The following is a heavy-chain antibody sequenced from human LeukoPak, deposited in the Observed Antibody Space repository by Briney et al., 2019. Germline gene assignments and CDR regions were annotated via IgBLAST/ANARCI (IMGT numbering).Heavy chain of an antibody. CDR1: GYTFTGYY. CDR3: ARVSRGGAN. V-gene: IGHV1-2*02. J-gene: IGHJ4*02. D-gene: IGHD2-15*01. Sequence: ASVKVSCKASGYTFTGYYMHWVRQAPGQGLEWMGGINPNSGGTNYAQKFQGRVTMTRNTSISTAYMDTTRLKSDDTAVYYCARVSRGGANWGQGTLVTVSS. CDR2: INPNSGGT.